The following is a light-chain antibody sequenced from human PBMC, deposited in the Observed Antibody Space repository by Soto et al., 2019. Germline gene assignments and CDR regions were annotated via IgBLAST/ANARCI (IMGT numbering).Light chain of an antibody. J-gene: IGLJ2*01. V-gene: IGLV2-14*01. CDR1: SSDVGAYNH. CDR2: EVS. Sequence: QSALTQPASVSGSPGQSITISCTGTSSDVGAYNHVSWYQQHPGKAPKLIISEVSNRPSGVSNRFSGSKSGNTASLTISGRQAEDEADYDCSSYTTRSTLVFCGGTKVTVL. CDR3: SSYTTRSTLV.